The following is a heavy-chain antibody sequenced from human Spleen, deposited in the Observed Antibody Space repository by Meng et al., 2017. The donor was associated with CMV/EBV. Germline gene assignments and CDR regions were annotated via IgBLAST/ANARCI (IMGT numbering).Heavy chain of an antibody. V-gene: IGHV3-30*02. CDR3: AKSSYSSSLHNNFDY. Sequence: GESLKLSCAASGFTFSSYGMHWVRQAPGKGLEWVAFIRYDGSNKYYADSVKGRFTISRDNSKNTLYLQMNSLRAEDTAVYYCAKSSYSSSLHNNFDYWGQGTLVTVSS. CDR1: GFTFSSYG. CDR2: IRYDGSNK. J-gene: IGHJ4*02. D-gene: IGHD6-13*01.